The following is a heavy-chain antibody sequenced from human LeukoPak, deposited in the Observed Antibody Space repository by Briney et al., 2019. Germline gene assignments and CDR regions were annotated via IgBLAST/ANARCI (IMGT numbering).Heavy chain of an antibody. J-gene: IGHJ4*02. CDR3: AKDPSYYYDSSGYSFDY. D-gene: IGHD3-22*01. CDR1: GFTFAGYP. CDR2: FSGSGGST. Sequence: GGSLRLSCAASGFTFAGYPMAGSARAPGKGLGGASAFSGSGGSTYYADSVKGRFTISRDNSKNTLYLQMNSLRAEDTAVYYCAKDPSYYYDSSGYSFDYWGQGTLVTVSS. V-gene: IGHV3-23*01.